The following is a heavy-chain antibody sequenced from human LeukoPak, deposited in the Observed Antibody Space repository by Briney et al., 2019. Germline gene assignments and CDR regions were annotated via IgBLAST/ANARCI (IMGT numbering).Heavy chain of an antibody. CDR2: ISAYNGNT. CDR1: GYTFTSYG. CDR3: ASSSWYDYYYYMDV. D-gene: IGHD6-13*01. V-gene: IGHV1-18*01. Sequence: GASVKVSCKASGYTFTSYGISWVRQAPGQGLEWMGWISAYNGNTNYAQKLQGRVTMTTDTSTSTAYMELRSLRSEDTAVYYCASSSWYDYYYYMDVWGKGTTVTVSS. J-gene: IGHJ6*03.